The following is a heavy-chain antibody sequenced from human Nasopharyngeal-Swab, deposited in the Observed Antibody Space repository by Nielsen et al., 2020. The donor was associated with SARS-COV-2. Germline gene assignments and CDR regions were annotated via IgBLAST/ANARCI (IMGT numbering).Heavy chain of an antibody. V-gene: IGHV3-48*02. CDR3: ARDAIVVVPAAIQY. J-gene: IGHJ4*02. D-gene: IGHD2-2*02. CDR2: ISSSSSTK. Sequence: VRQAPGKGLEWVSYISSSSSTKYYADSVKGRFTISRDNAKNSLYLQMNSLRDEDTAVYYCARDAIVVVPAAIQYWGQGTLVTRLL.